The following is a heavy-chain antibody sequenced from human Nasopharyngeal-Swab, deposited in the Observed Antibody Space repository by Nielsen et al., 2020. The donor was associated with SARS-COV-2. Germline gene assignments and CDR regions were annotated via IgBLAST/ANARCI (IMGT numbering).Heavy chain of an antibody. V-gene: IGHV4-31*02. Sequence: RQAPGKGLEWIGYIYYSGSTYYNPSLKSRVTISVDTSKNQFSLKLSSVTAADTAVYYCARDPPLGGGIAVAGFDYWGQGTLVTVSS. J-gene: IGHJ4*02. CDR2: IYYSGST. D-gene: IGHD6-19*01. CDR3: ARDPPLGGGIAVAGFDY.